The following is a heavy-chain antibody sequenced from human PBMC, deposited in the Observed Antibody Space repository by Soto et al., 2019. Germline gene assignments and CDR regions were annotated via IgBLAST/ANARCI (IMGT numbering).Heavy chain of an antibody. CDR1: GGSISGSSYY. CDR2: IYYGAST. D-gene: IGHD1-26*01. J-gene: IGHJ4*02. V-gene: IGHV4-39*01. Sequence: SETLSLTCTVSGGSISGSSYYWGWIRQPPGKGLEWIGSIYYGASTYYSPSLKSRVTISVDTSKTQFSLKLSSVTAADTAVYYCASSFTRGVGASAFDYWGQGTLVTVSS. CDR3: ASSFTRGVGASAFDY.